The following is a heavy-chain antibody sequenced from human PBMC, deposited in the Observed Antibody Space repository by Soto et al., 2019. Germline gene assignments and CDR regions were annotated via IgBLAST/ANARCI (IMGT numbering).Heavy chain of an antibody. CDR1: GGTFSSYT. J-gene: IGHJ4*02. V-gene: IGHV1-69*02. CDR2: IIPILGIA. CDR3: ASDRSITGGFDY. Sequence: QVQLVQSGAEVKKPGSSVKVSCKASGGTFSSYTISWVRQAPGQGLEWMGRIIPILGIANYAQKFQGRVTITADKSTSTADVELSSLRSEDTAVYYCASDRSITGGFDYWGQGTLVTVSS. D-gene: IGHD2-21*01.